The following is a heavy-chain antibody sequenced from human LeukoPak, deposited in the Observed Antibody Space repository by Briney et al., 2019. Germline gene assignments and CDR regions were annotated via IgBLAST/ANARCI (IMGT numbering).Heavy chain of an antibody. V-gene: IGHV1-8*03. J-gene: IGHJ6*03. Sequence: ASVKVSCKASGYTFTSYDINWVRQATGQGLEWMGWMNPNSGNTGYAQKIQGRVTITRNTSISTAYMELSSLRSEDTAVYYCARLNSYYDFWSGYPYYYYYYMDVWGKGTTVTVSS. CDR3: ARLNSYYDFWSGYPYYYYYYMDV. CDR2: MNPNSGNT. D-gene: IGHD3-3*01. CDR1: GYTFTSYD.